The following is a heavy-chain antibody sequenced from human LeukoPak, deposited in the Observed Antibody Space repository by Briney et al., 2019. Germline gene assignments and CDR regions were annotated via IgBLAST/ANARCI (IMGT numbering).Heavy chain of an antibody. Sequence: GGSLRLSCEASGTTFSSHAMTWVRQAPGKGLEWVASIGSDGKTHYSESVKGRFAISRDNWKRILFLQLDSLRAEDTALYYCARDLNYYVAMDVCGQGTTVTVSS. CDR3: ARDLNYYVAMDV. D-gene: IGHD3-10*02. V-gene: IGHV3-23*01. J-gene: IGHJ6*02. CDR1: GTTFSSHA. CDR2: IGSDGKT.